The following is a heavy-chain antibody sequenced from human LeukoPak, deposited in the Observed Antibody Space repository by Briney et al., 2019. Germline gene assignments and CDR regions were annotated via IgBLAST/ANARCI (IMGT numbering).Heavy chain of an antibody. CDR1: GGTFSSYA. J-gene: IGHJ5*02. CDR2: INPSGGST. Sequence: ASVKVSCKASGGTFSSYAISWVRQAPGQGLEWMGIINPSGGSTSYAQKFQGRVTMTRDTSTSTVYMELSSLRSEDTAVYYCARVVITTFDPWGQGTLVTVSS. CDR3: ARVVITTFDP. V-gene: IGHV1-46*01. D-gene: IGHD3-22*01.